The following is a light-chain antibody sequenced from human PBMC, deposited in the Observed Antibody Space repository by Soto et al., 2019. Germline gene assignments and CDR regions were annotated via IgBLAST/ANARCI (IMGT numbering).Light chain of an antibody. CDR1: QSVSSY. CDR3: QQFNDWPRT. CDR2: GAS. Sequence: DIVLTRPPGTLSLSLGERATLSCRASQSVSSYLAWYQQKPGQAPRLLIYGASTRATGIPARFSGSGSGTEFTLTISSLQSEDFAVYYCQQFNDWPRTFGLGTKVDIK. J-gene: IGKJ2*01. V-gene: IGKV3-15*01.